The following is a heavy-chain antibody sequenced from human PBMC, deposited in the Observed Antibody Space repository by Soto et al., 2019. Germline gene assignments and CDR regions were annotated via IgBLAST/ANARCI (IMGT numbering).Heavy chain of an antibody. D-gene: IGHD4-17*01. J-gene: IGHJ4*02. Sequence: QVQLVESGGGVVQPGRSLRLSCAASGLTFSSCAMHWVRQAPGKGLEWVAVISYDGSNKYYADSVKGQFTISRDNSKNTLYLQMNSLRAEDTAVYYCAREIYGDFGFDYWGQGTLVTVSS. V-gene: IGHV3-30-3*01. CDR3: AREIYGDFGFDY. CDR1: GLTFSSCA. CDR2: ISYDGSNK.